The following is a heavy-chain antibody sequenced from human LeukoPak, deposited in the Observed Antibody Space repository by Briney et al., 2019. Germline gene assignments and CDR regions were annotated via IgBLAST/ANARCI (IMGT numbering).Heavy chain of an antibody. CDR3: AKWKYSNSGIDDY. V-gene: IGHV3-48*02. D-gene: IGHD6-6*01. Sequence: GGSLRLSCTASGFTFSHFSMNWVRLAPGKGLQWVSFISGSSKTIYYGDSVKGRFTISRDNAKNSLYLQMNGLRDEDAAVYYCAKWKYSNSGIDDYWGRGTLVTVSS. CDR1: GFTFSHFS. CDR2: ISGSSKTI. J-gene: IGHJ4*02.